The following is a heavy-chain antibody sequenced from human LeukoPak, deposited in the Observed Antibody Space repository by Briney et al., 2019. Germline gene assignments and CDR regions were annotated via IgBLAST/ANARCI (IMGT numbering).Heavy chain of an antibody. CDR3: ATDQLGMAVAGTIDAFDI. CDR2: FDPEDGET. Sequence: ASVKVSCKVSGYTLTELSMHWVRQAPGKGLEWMGGFDPEDGETIYAQKFQGRVTMTEDTSTDTAYMELSSLRSEDTAVYYCATDQLGMAVAGTIDAFDICGQGTMVTVSS. D-gene: IGHD6-19*01. CDR1: GYTLTELS. J-gene: IGHJ3*02. V-gene: IGHV1-24*01.